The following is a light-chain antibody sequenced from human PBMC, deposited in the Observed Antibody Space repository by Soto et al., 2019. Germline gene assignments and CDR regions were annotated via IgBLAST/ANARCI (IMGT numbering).Light chain of an antibody. CDR3: QQSYSTPRT. V-gene: IGKV1-39*01. CDR1: QSISSY. CDR2: AAS. J-gene: IGKJ1*01. Sequence: DIQMTQSPSSLSASVGDRVTITCRTCQSISSYLNWYQQKPGKVPKLLIYAASSLQSGVPSRFSGSGSGTDFTLTISSLQPEDFATYYCQQSYSTPRTFGQGTKVDIK.